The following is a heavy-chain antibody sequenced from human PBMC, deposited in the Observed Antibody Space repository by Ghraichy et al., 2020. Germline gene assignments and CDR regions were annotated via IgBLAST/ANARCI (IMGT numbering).Heavy chain of an antibody. D-gene: IGHD3-22*01. V-gene: IGHV1-69*04. Sequence: SVKVSCKASGGTFSSYAISWVRQAPGQGLEWMGRIIPILGIANYAQKFQGRVTITADKSTSTAYMELSSLRSEDTAVYYCARDLYYDSSGYYYGSDYWGQGTLVTVSS. CDR2: IIPILGIA. CDR1: GGTFSSYA. CDR3: ARDLYYDSSGYYYGSDY. J-gene: IGHJ4*02.